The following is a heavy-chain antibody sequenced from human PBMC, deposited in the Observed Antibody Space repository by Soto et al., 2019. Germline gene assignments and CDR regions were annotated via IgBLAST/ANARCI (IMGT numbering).Heavy chain of an antibody. Sequence: ASVKVSCKASGYTFTTYYMHWVRRAPGQGLEWMGMINPTGGSTSYAHKFQGRVTMTRDTSTSTVYMELSSLRSDDTAMYYCARNVNSGLDYWGQGTLVTVSS. CDR1: GYTFTTYY. CDR2: INPTGGST. D-gene: IGHD1-26*01. CDR3: ARNVNSGLDY. J-gene: IGHJ4*02. V-gene: IGHV1-46*01.